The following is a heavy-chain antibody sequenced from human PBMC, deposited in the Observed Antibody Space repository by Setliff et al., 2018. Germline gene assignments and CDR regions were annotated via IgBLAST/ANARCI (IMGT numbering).Heavy chain of an antibody. Sequence: NPSETLSLTCAVYGGSFSDSHWSWIRQPPGKGLEWIGSIYYSGSTYYNPSLRSRVTISVDTSKNQFSLKLSSVTAADTAVYYCARLNTAMVANWGQGTLVTVSS. CDR3: ARLNTAMVAN. CDR2: IYYSGST. J-gene: IGHJ4*02. D-gene: IGHD5-18*01. CDR1: GGSFSDSH. V-gene: IGHV4-34*01.